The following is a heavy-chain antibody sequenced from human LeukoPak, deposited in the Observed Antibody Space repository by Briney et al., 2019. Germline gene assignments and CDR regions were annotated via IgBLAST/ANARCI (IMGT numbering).Heavy chain of an antibody. D-gene: IGHD1-1*01. CDR2: ISSSSSNI. Sequence: PGGSLRLSCAASGFTFSSYSMNWVRQAPGKGLEWVSSISSSSSNIYYEYSWRGCFTSSRNNAKNSLYLQMNSLRAEDTAVYYCARETRRYFAYWGQGTLVTVSS. CDR1: GFTFSSYS. CDR3: ARETRRYFAY. V-gene: IGHV3-21*01. J-gene: IGHJ4*02.